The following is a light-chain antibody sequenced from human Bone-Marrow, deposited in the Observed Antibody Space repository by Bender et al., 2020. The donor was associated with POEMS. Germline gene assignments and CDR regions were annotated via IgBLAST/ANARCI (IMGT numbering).Light chain of an antibody. Sequence: QSALTQPPSVSGSPGQSVTISCTGTSSDVGTYNYVSWYQHHPGQAPKLLIYDVSKRPSGVSNRFSGSKSGNTASLTISGLQAEDEADYYCCSYAGSHSYVFGTGTTVTVL. CDR3: CSYAGSHSYV. J-gene: IGLJ1*01. V-gene: IGLV2-23*02. CDR2: DVS. CDR1: SSDVGTYNY.